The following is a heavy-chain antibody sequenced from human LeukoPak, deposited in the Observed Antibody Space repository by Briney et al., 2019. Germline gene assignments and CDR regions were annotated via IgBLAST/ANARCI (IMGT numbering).Heavy chain of an antibody. J-gene: IGHJ4*02. Sequence: PGGSLRLSCAASGFTFSSYSMNWVRQAPGKGLEWVSYISSSSSTIYYADSVKGRFTISRDNAKNSLYLQMNSLRAEDTAVYYCARGESRVGYCTNGVCRLGLDKLDYWGQGTLVTVSS. D-gene: IGHD2-8*01. CDR2: ISSSSSTI. CDR1: GFTFSSYS. CDR3: ARGESRVGYCTNGVCRLGLDKLDY. V-gene: IGHV3-48*01.